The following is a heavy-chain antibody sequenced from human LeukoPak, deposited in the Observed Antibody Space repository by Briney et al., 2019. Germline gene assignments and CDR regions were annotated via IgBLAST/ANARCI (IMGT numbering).Heavy chain of an antibody. J-gene: IGHJ6*02. Sequence: ASVKVSCKASGYTFTSYDINWVRQATGQGLERMGWMNPNSGNTGYAQKFQGRVTMTRNTSISTAYMELSSLRSEDTAVYYCAREGYDYGSGSYYPYWDYYYGMDVWGQGTTVTVSS. V-gene: IGHV1-8*01. CDR3: AREGYDYGSGSYYPYWDYYYGMDV. D-gene: IGHD3-10*01. CDR1: GYTFTSYD. CDR2: MNPNSGNT.